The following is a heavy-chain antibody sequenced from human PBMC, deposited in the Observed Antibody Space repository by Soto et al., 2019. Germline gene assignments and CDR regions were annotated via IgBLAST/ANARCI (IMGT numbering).Heavy chain of an antibody. Sequence: GGSLRLSCAASGFTFTTYSMNWVRQAPGKGLEWVSSINGRSNYVYYADSVKGRFTISRDNAKNSLYLQMDSLRAEDTAVYYCAREDGIVGATSAFDYWGQGTLVTVSS. V-gene: IGHV3-21*01. CDR1: GFTFTTYS. CDR3: AREDGIVGATSAFDY. J-gene: IGHJ4*02. CDR2: INGRSNYV. D-gene: IGHD1-26*01.